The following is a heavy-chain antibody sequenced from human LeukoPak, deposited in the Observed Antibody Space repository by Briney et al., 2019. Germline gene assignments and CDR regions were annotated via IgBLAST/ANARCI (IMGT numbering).Heavy chain of an antibody. J-gene: IGHJ3*02. CDR3: ARDRAAYDAFDI. D-gene: IGHD2-15*01. CDR1: GYTFTSYY. V-gene: IGHV1-46*01. Sequence: ASVKVSCKASGYTFTSYYMHWVRQAPGQGLEWMGITNPSGGSTSYAQKFQGRVTMTRDTPTSTVYMELSSLRSEDTAVYYCARDRAAYDAFDIWGQGTMVTVSS. CDR2: TNPSGGST.